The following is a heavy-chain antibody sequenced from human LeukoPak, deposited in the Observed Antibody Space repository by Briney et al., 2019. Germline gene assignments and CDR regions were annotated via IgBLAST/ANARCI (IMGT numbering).Heavy chain of an antibody. CDR2: ISWDGGST. CDR1: GFTFDDCT. D-gene: IGHD2-2*02. V-gene: IGHV3-43*01. CDR3: AKGVNQLLYAHFDY. Sequence: GGSLRLSCAASGFTFDDCTMHWVRQAPGKGLEWVSLISWDGGSTYYADSVKGRFTISRDNSKNSLYLQMNSLRTEDTALYYCAKGVNQLLYAHFDYWGQGTLVTVSS. J-gene: IGHJ4*02.